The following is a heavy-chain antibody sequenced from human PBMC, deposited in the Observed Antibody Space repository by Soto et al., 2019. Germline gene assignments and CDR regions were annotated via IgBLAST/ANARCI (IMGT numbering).Heavy chain of an antibody. D-gene: IGHD3-22*01. V-gene: IGHV3-30-3*01. Sequence: GGSLRLSCAASGFTFSSYAMHWVRQAPGKGLEWVAVISYDGSNKYYADSVKGRFTISRDNSKNTLYLQMNSLRAEDTAVYYCARANEYYYDSSGAFDIWGQGXMVTV. J-gene: IGHJ3*02. CDR1: GFTFSSYA. CDR3: ARANEYYYDSSGAFDI. CDR2: ISYDGSNK.